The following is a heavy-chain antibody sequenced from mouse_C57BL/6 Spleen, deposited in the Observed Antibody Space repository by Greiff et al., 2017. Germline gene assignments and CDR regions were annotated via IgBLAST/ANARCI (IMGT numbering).Heavy chain of an antibody. CDR1: GFTFSDYY. J-gene: IGHJ2*01. Sequence: EVKLVESEGGLVQPGSSMKLSCTASGFTFSDYYMAWVRQVPEKGLEWVANINYDGSSTYYLDSLKSRFIISRDNAKNILYLQMSSLKSEDTATYYCARDQDGYPFDYWGQGTTLTVSS. D-gene: IGHD2-3*01. V-gene: IGHV5-16*01. CDR2: INYDGSST. CDR3: ARDQDGYPFDY.